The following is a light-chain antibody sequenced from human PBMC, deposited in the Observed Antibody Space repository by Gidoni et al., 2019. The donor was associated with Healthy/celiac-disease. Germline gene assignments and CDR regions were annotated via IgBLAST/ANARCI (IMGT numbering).Light chain of an antibody. CDR1: QSLLHSNGYNY. V-gene: IGKV2-28*01. CDR3: MQALQTPLT. J-gene: IGKJ4*01. CDR2: LGS. Sequence: EMGMTKSPLSLPVTPGAPASISCRSSQSLLHSNGYNYLDWYLQKPGQSPQLLIYLGSNRASGVPDRFSGSGSGTDFTLKISRVEAEDVGVYYCMQALQTPLTFGGGTKVEIK.